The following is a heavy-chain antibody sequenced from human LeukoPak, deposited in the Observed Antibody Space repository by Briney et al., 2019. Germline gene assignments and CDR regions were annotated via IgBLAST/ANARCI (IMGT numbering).Heavy chain of an antibody. CDR2: IKQDGSEI. J-gene: IGHJ4*02. Sequence: TGGSLRLSCAASGFNFNSYWMSWVRQAPGKGLECVANIKQDGSEIYFVGSVKGRFTISRDNAKSSLYLQMNSLRGEDTAVYYCARARYGSGGHFFDFWRQGALVTVSS. CDR1: GFNFNSYW. D-gene: IGHD3-10*01. V-gene: IGHV3-7*04. CDR3: ARARYGSGGHFFDF.